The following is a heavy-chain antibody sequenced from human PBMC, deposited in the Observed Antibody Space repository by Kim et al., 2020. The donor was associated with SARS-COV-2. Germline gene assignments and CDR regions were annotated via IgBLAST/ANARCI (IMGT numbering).Heavy chain of an antibody. CDR3: AKDRLSGWPYYFDY. Sequence: ADSVKGRFTISRDNSKNSLYLQMNSLRTEDTALYYCAKDRLSGWPYYFDYWGQGTLVTVSS. V-gene: IGHV3-43*01. J-gene: IGHJ4*02. D-gene: IGHD6-19*01.